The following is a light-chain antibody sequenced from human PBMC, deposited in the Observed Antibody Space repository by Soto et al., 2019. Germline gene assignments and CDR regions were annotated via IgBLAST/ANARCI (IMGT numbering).Light chain of an antibody. CDR2: GAS. CDR3: HQYASSPQT. V-gene: IGKV3-20*01. J-gene: IGKJ2*01. CDR1: QTVSSNF. Sequence: EIVLTQSPGTLSLSPGERVTLSCRASQTVSSNFLAWYQQKPGQSPRLLIYGASSRSTGIPDRFSASGSGTYFTLTISRLEPEDFAAYYCHQYASSPQTFGPGTKLEIK.